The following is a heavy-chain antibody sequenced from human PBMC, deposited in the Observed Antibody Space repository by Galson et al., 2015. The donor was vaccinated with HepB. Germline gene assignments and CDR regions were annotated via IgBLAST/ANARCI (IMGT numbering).Heavy chain of an antibody. D-gene: IGHD1-1*01. CDR3: ARRKLGDGNDPHRWFDP. CDR2: IYPGDSDT. CDR1: GYSFTSYW. V-gene: IGHV5-51*03. J-gene: IGHJ5*02. Sequence: QSGAEAKKPGESMKISCKGSGYSFTSYWIGWLRQMPGKGLEWMGIIYPGDSDTRYSPSFQGQVTITADKSISTSYLQWSSLKASDTAMYYCARRKLGDGNDPHRWFDPWGQGTLVTVSS.